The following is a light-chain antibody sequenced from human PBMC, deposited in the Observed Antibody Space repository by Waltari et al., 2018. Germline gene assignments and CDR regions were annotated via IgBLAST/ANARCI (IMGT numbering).Light chain of an antibody. CDR1: QSLLYSANNKDY. V-gene: IGKV4-1*01. CDR3: RQFYSVPLT. J-gene: IGKJ4*01. CDR2: WAS. Sequence: DIVMTQSPDSLAVSLGDRATINCKSTQSLLYSANNKDYLAWYPQGTGQPPKLPFPWASIRASGVPGRFTGSGSGTDFTLTIPSLQAEDVAVYYCRQFYSVPLTFGGGTKVELK.